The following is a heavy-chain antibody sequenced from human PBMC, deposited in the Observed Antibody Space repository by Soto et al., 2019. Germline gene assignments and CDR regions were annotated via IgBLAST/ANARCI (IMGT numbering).Heavy chain of an antibody. CDR1: GGSISSGDYY. D-gene: IGHD3-10*01. CDR3: ARVGGFGATTIDY. Sequence: QVQLQESGPGLVKPSQTLSLTCTVSGGSISSGDYYWSWIRQPPGKGLEWIGYIYYSGSTYYNPSPTRRVTISVDTSKNPFSLKLSSVTAADTAVYYCARVGGFGATTIDYWGQGTLVTVSS. CDR2: IYYSGST. J-gene: IGHJ4*02. V-gene: IGHV4-30-4*01.